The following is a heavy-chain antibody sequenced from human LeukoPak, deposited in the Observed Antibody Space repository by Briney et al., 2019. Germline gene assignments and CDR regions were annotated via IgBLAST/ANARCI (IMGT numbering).Heavy chain of an antibody. CDR3: GRHPSSGSYSGVFDY. Sequence: SETLSLTCTVSGGSISSSSYYWGWIRQPPGKGLEWIGSIYYSGSTYYNPSLKSRVTISVDTSKNQFSLKLSSVTAADTAVYYCGRHPSSGSYSGVFDYWGQGTLVTVSS. J-gene: IGHJ4*02. CDR1: GGSISSSSYY. V-gene: IGHV4-39*01. D-gene: IGHD1-26*01. CDR2: IYYSGST.